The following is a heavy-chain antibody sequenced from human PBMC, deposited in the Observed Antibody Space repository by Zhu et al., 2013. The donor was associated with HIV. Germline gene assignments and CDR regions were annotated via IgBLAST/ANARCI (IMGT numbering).Heavy chain of an antibody. CDR3: ARGRSPGHYYETPYFDY. CDR1: GGSISSGGYY. D-gene: IGHD3-22*01. V-gene: IGHV4-31*03. CDR2: IYYSGST. Sequence: QVQLQESGPGLVKPSQTLSLTCTASGGSISSGGYYWSWIRQHPGKGLEWIGYIYYSGSTYYNPSLKSRVTISVDTSKNQFSLKLSSVTAADTAVYYCARGRSPGHYYETPYFDYWGQGTLVTVSS. J-gene: IGHJ4*02.